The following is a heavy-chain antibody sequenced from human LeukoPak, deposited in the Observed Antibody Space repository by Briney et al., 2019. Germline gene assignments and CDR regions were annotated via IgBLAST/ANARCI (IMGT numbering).Heavy chain of an antibody. CDR3: ARGGVVADYYYYYMDV. Sequence: ASVKVSCKASGYTFTGYDINWVRQATGQGLEWMGWMNPNSGNTGYAQKFQGRVTMTRNTSISTAYMELNSLRAEDTALYYCARGGVVADYYYYYMDVWGKGTTVTVSS. D-gene: IGHD2-15*01. V-gene: IGHV1-8*01. CDR2: MNPNSGNT. J-gene: IGHJ6*03. CDR1: GYTFTGYD.